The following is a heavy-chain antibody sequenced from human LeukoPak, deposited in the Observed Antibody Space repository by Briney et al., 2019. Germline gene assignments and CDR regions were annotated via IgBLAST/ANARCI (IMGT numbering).Heavy chain of an antibody. J-gene: IGHJ4*02. CDR2: IYYSGST. CDR3: ARATTQQLVFDY. D-gene: IGHD6-13*01. V-gene: IGHV4-31*03. Sequence: SETLSLTCTVSGGSISSGGYYWSWIRQPPGKGLEWIGYIYYSGSTYYNPSLKSRVTISVDTSKNQFSLKLSSVTAADTAVYYCARATTQQLVFDYWGQGTLVTVSS. CDR1: GGSISSGGYY.